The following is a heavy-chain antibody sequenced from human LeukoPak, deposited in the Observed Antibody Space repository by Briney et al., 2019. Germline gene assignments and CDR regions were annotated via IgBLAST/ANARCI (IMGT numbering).Heavy chain of an antibody. CDR3: AKDPSDCVGAFDI. V-gene: IGHV3-23*01. Sequence: PGGSLRLSCAASGFTFNNYPMSWVRQAPGKGLEWVSVIGSSGGSTHYADSVKGRFTISRDNSGNTLSLQMNSLRAEDTAVYYCAKDPSDCVGAFDIWGQGTMVSVSS. CDR1: GFTFNNYP. J-gene: IGHJ3*02. D-gene: IGHD2-21*02. CDR2: IGSSGGST.